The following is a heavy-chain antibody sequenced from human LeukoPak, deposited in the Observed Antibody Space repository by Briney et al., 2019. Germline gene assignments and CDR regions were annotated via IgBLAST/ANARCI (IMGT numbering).Heavy chain of an antibody. CDR2: IYYSWTT. CDR3: ARKVVTRGWYFDL. D-gene: IGHD4-23*01. CDR1: GXSINTYY. V-gene: IGHV4-59*08. J-gene: IGHJ2*01. Sequence: SETLSLTWTVSGXSINTYYWSWILQPPGKGLEWIGYIYYSWTTSYNPSLKTRVTISIDTSKSQFSLKLSSVTAADTAVYYCARKVVTRGWYFDLWGRGTLVTVSS.